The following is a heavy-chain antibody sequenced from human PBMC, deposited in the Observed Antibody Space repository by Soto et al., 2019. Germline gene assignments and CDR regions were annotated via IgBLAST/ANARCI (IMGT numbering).Heavy chain of an antibody. CDR1: GFSLSTSGVG. CDR3: AHRRTGRGADAFDI. D-gene: IGHD3-10*01. J-gene: IGHJ3*02. CDR2: IYWDDDK. V-gene: IGHV2-5*02. Sequence: QITLKESGPTLVKPTQTLTLTCTFSGFSLSTSGVGVGWIRQPPGKALEGLALIYWDDDKRYSPPLKSRLTITKDTSKNQVVLTMTNLDPVDTATYYCAHRRTGRGADAFDIWGQGTMVTVSS.